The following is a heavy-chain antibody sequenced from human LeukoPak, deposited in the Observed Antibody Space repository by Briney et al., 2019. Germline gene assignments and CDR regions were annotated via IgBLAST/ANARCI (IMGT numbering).Heavy chain of an antibody. D-gene: IGHD3-10*01. CDR3: AGDSGITMVRGDFDY. CDR2: ISAYNGNT. CDR1: GYTFTSYG. V-gene: IGHV1-18*01. J-gene: IGHJ4*02. Sequence: ASVKVSCKASGYTFTSYGISWVGQAPGQGLEWMGWISAYNGNTNYAQKLQGRVTMTTDTSTSTAYMELRSLRSDDTAVYYCAGDSGITMVRGDFDYWGQGTLVTVSS.